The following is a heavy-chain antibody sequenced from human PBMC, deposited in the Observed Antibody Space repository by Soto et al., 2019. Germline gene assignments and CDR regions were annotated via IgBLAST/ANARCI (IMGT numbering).Heavy chain of an antibody. Sequence: SETLSLTCAVYGGSFSGYYWSWIRQPPGKGLEWIGEINHSGSTNYNPSLKSRVTISVDTSKNQFSLKLSSVTAADTAVYYCARVGQGYSRRWYWGRAFDIWGQGTMVTVSS. CDR3: ARVGQGYSRRWYWGRAFDI. D-gene: IGHD6-13*01. J-gene: IGHJ3*02. CDR2: INHSGST. V-gene: IGHV4-34*01. CDR1: GGSFSGYY.